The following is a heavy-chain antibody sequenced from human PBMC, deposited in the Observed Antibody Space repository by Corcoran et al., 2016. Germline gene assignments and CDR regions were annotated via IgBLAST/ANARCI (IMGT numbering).Heavy chain of an antibody. Sequence: QVQLQQWGAGLLKPSETLSLTCAVYGGSFSGYYWSWIRQPPGKGLEWIGEINHSGSTNYNQSLKSRVTISVDTYKNQFSLKLSSVTAADTAVYYCARGYCGGGTGYSGDYWRQGTLVTVSS. CDR1: GGSFSGYY. J-gene: IGHJ4*02. CDR2: INHSGST. CDR3: ARGYCGGGTGYSGDY. V-gene: IGHV4-34*01. D-gene: IGHD2-15*01.